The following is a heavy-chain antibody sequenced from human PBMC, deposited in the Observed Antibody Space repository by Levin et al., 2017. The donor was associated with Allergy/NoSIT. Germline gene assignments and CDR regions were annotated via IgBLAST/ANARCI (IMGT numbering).Heavy chain of an antibody. CDR2: ISTNSAYI. J-gene: IGHJ4*02. V-gene: IGHV3-21*01. CDR3: ARGPEI. Sequence: TGGSLRLSCSASGFTFNIYTMNWVRQAPGKGLEWISFISTNSAYIFYADSVRGRFTISRDNAKGSLYLQMNSLRADDTAIYYCARGPEIWGQGTPVTVSS. D-gene: IGHD5-24*01. CDR1: GFTFNIYT.